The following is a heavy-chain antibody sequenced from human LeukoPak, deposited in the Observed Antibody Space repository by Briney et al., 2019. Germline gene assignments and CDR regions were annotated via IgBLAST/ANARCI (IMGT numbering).Heavy chain of an antibody. D-gene: IGHD4-17*01. V-gene: IGHV3-48*04. CDR1: GFTFSSNS. CDR3: ATTVTTSLDYYYGMDV. Sequence: GGSLRLSCAASGFTFSSNSMNWVRQAPGKGLEWVSYISSTGGTIYYADSMKGRFTISRDNAKNTLYLQMNSLRAEDTAVYYCATTVTTSLDYYYGMDVWGQGTTVTVSS. J-gene: IGHJ6*02. CDR2: ISSTGGTI.